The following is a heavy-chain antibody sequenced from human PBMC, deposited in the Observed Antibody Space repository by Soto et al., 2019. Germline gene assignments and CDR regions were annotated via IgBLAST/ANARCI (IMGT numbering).Heavy chain of an antibody. CDR3: ARVGGYGMDV. V-gene: IGHV4-38-2*02. J-gene: IGHJ6*02. Sequence: SETLSLTCTVSGGSISSGYYWGWIRQPPGKGLEWIGSIYHSGSTYNNPSLKSRVTISVDTSKNQFSLKLSSVTAADTAVYYCARVGGYGMDVWGQGTTVTVSS. D-gene: IGHD3-10*01. CDR1: GGSISSGYY. CDR2: IYHSGST.